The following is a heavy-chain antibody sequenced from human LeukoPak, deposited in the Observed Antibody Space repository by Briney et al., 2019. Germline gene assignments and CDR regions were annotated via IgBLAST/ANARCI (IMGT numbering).Heavy chain of an antibody. D-gene: IGHD3-10*01. Sequence: SQTLSLTCAISGDSVSSNSAAWNWIRQSPSRGLEWLGRTHYRSNWSNDYAISVRSRISINPDTSKNQFSLQLKSVTPEDTAVYYCARARLHHNYGSGTNFDYWGQGTLVTVSS. CDR1: GDSVSSNSAA. J-gene: IGHJ4*02. CDR2: THYRSNWSN. CDR3: ARARLHHNYGSGTNFDY. V-gene: IGHV6-1*01.